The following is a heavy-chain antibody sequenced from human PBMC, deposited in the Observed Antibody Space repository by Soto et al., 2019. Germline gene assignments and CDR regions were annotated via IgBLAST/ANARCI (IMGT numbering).Heavy chain of an antibody. CDR1: GFSFSSYD. D-gene: IGHD3-10*01. CDR3: ARGMIRGVVYYGVEV. Sequence: QEQLVESGGGAVQPGRSLRLSCTASGFSFSSYDMHWVRQAPGEGLEWVSAMSFDGSYKHYADSVKGRFTISRDNSANTLDLQMNGLRPEDTAVYFCARGMIRGVVYYGVEVWGQGTTVTVS. CDR2: MSFDGSYK. J-gene: IGHJ6*02. V-gene: IGHV3-30*03.